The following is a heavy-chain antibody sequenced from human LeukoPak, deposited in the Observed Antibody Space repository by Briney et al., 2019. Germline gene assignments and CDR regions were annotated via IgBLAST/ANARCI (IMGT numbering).Heavy chain of an antibody. CDR2: IYSGGDT. J-gene: IGHJ4*02. V-gene: IGHV3-66*01. Sequence: GGSLRLSCAASGFIVSSNYMTWVRQAPGKGLEWLSVIYSGGDTYYADPVKGRFTISRDNSKNTLYLQMNSLRAEDTAVYYCARRSGEGYFDCWGQGTLVTVSS. D-gene: IGHD1-26*01. CDR1: GFIVSSNY. CDR3: ARRSGEGYFDC.